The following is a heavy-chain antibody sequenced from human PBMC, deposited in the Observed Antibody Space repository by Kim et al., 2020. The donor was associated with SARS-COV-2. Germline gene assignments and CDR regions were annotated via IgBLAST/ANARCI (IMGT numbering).Heavy chain of an antibody. J-gene: IGHJ6*01. CDR2: INHSGST. Sequence: SETLSLTCAVYGGSFSGYYWSWIRQPPGKGLEWIGEINHSGSTNYNPSLKSRVTISVDTSKNQFSLKLSSVTAADTAVYYCARGPSCGGDCSISSYYYYG. D-gene: IGHD2-21*02. V-gene: IGHV4-34*01. CDR3: ARGPSCGGDCSISSYYYYG. CDR1: GGSFSGYY.